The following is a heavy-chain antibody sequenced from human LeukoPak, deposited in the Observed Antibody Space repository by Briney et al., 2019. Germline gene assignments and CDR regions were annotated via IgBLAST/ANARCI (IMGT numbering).Heavy chain of an antibody. V-gene: IGHV1-18*04. CDR2: ISAYNGNT. D-gene: IGHD7-27*01. Sequence: ASVKVSCKASGYTFTGYYMHWVRQAPGQGLEWMGWISAYNGNTNFAQKLQDRVTMTTDTSTSTAYMELRSLRSDDTAVYYCARAEKPNWGNYYYYCMDVWGKGTTVTVSS. CDR1: GYTFTGYY. J-gene: IGHJ6*03. CDR3: ARAEKPNWGNYYYYCMDV.